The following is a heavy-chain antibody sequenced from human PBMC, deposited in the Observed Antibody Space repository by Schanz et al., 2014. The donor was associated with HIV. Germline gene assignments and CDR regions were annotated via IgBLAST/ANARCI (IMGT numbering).Heavy chain of an antibody. Sequence: QVQLVQSGAEVKKPGSSVKVSCKASGGTFMTYAISWVRQAPGQGLEWMGMINPSGAGTTYARKLQGRVTMTRDTSTSTVYMHLSSLRSDDTAVYFCARDFNIGDQYYFDHWGQGTRVTVSS. D-gene: IGHD2-21*02. V-gene: IGHV1-46*04. CDR1: GGTFMTYA. CDR2: INPSGAGT. CDR3: ARDFNIGDQYYFDH. J-gene: IGHJ4*02.